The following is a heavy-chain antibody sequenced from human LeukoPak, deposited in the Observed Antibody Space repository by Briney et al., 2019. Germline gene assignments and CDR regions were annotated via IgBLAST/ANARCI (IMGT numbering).Heavy chain of an antibody. J-gene: IGHJ4*02. V-gene: IGHV1-2*02. Sequence: ASVKVSCKASGYTFTGYYMHWVRQAPGQGLEWMGWINLNSGGTNSAQKFQSRVTMTRDTSITTAYMELSRLRSDDTAVYYCARDRSTVTTPYFDYWGQGTLVTVSS. CDR2: INLNSGGT. CDR1: GYTFTGYY. D-gene: IGHD4-11*01. CDR3: ARDRSTVTTPYFDY.